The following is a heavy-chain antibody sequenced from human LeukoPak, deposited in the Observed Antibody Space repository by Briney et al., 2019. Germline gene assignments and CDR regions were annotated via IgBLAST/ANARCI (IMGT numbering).Heavy chain of an antibody. Sequence: GGTLRLSCTASGFTFGDYAMSWFRQAPGKGLEWVGFIRSKAYGGTTEYAASVKGRFTISRDDSKSIAYLQMNSLRAEDTAVYYCARDGADAFDIWGQGTMVTVSS. CDR2: IRSKAYGGTT. J-gene: IGHJ3*02. CDR3: ARDGADAFDI. D-gene: IGHD3-16*01. V-gene: IGHV3-49*03. CDR1: GFTFGDYA.